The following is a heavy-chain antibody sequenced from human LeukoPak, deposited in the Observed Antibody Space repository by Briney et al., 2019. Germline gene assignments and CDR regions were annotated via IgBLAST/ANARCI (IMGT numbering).Heavy chain of an antibody. V-gene: IGHV3-33*01. Sequence: TGGSLRLSCAASGFTFSSYGMHWVRQAPGKGLEWVAVIWYDGSNKYYADSVKGRFTISRDNSKNTLYLQMNSLRAEDTAVYYCARSGYYDSSGYYLPWGQGTLVTVSS. J-gene: IGHJ5*02. CDR1: GFTFSSYG. CDR2: IWYDGSNK. D-gene: IGHD3-22*01. CDR3: ARSGYYDSSGYYLP.